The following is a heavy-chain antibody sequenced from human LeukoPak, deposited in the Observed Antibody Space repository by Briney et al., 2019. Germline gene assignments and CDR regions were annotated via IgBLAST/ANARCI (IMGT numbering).Heavy chain of an antibody. D-gene: IGHD2-8*01. V-gene: IGHV3-30*18. CDR2: ISYDGSNK. CDR1: GFTFSSYG. J-gene: IGHJ4*02. CDR3: AKTKGADY. Sequence: GRSLRLSCAASGFTFSSYGMHWVRQAPGKGLEWVAVISYDGSNKYYADSVKGRFTISRDNSKNTLYLQMNSLRAEDTAVYYCAKTKGADYWGQGTLVIVSS.